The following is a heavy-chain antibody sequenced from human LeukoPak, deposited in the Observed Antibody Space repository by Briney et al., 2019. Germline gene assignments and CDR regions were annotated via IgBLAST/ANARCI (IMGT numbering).Heavy chain of an antibody. CDR2: INHSGST. D-gene: IGHD5-18*01. J-gene: IGHJ4*02. Sequence: LKTLSLTCAVYGGSFSGYYWSWIRQPPGKGLEWIGEINHSGSTNYNPSLKSRVTISVDTSKNQFSLKLSSVTAADTAVYYCARGGKTWIQLWLREGYYFDYWGQGTLVIVSS. CDR3: ARGGKTWIQLWLREGYYFDY. V-gene: IGHV4-34*01. CDR1: GGSFSGYY.